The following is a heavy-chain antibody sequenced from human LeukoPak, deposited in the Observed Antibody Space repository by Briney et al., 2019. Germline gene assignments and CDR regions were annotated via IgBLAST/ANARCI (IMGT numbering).Heavy chain of an antibody. V-gene: IGHV4-34*12. Sequence: SETLSLTCAVYGGSFSGYYWSWIRQPPGKGLEWIGSIFYNGNTYYSPSPKSRVTISVDTSKNQFSLKLSSVTAADTAIYYCARHSGLRSPFDPWGQGTLVTVSS. CDR1: GGSFSGYY. CDR3: ARHSGLRSPFDP. D-gene: IGHD3-3*01. J-gene: IGHJ5*02. CDR2: IFYNGNT.